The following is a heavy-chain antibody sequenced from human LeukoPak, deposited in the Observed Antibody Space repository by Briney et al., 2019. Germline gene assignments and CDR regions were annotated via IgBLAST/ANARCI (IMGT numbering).Heavy chain of an antibody. CDR3: ATDRATQYFDY. V-gene: IGHV3-48*01. CDR2: ISSSSSTI. J-gene: IGHJ4*02. CDR1: GFTFSSYS. D-gene: IGHD2-15*01. Sequence: GGSLRLSCAASGFTFSSYSMNWVRQAPGKGLEWVSYISSSSSTIYYADSVKGRFTVSRDNSRNTLFLQMNSLRVEDTAVYYCATDRATQYFDYWGQGTLVSVPS.